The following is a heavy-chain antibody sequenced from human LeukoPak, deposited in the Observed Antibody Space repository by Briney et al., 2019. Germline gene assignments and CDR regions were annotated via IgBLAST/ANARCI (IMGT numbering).Heavy chain of an antibody. Sequence: SETLSLTCTVSGGSISSSSYYWSWIRQPAGKGLEWIGRIYTNGNTNYNPSLKSRVTISVDTSKNQFSLNLNSVTAADTAVYYCARAGRPLIRILVAGAFDIWGQGTMVTVSS. V-gene: IGHV4-61*02. CDR2: IYTNGNT. CDR1: GGSISSSSYY. D-gene: IGHD3-9*01. CDR3: ARAGRPLIRILVAGAFDI. J-gene: IGHJ3*02.